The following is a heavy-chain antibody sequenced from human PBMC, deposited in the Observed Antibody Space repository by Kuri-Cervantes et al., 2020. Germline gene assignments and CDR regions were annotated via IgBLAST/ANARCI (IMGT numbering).Heavy chain of an antibody. D-gene: IGHD2-8*01. CDR1: GFTFSSCA. CDR2: ISGSGGST. CDR3: AKDRLNGAFDI. V-gene: IGHV3-23*01. Sequence: GESLKISCAASGFTFSSCAMSWVRQAPGKGLEWVSAISGSGGSTYYADSVKGRFTISRDNSKNTLYLQMNSLRAEDTAVYYCAKDRLNGAFDIWGQGTMVTVSS. J-gene: IGHJ3*02.